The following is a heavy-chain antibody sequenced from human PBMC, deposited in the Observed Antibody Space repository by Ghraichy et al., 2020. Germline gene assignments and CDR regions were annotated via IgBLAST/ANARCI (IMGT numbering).Heavy chain of an antibody. CDR3: ARGYQYRPSSIAARSGKYGMDV. CDR2: INHSGST. V-gene: IGHV4-34*01. CDR1: GGSFSGYY. J-gene: IGHJ6*02. D-gene: IGHD6-6*01. Sequence: SETLSLTCAVYGGSFSGYYWSWIRQPPGKGLEWIGEINHSGSTNYNPSLKSRVTISVDTSKNQFSLKLSSVTAADTAVYYCARGYQYRPSSIAARSGKYGMDVWGQGTTVTVSS.